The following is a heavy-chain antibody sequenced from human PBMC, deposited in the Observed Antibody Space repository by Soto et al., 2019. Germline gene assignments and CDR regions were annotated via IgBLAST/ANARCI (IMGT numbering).Heavy chain of an antibody. CDR3: ARSQRGRTAFTFDY. CDR1: GDSVSNDNYY. CDR2: IYYSGTT. J-gene: IGHJ4*02. D-gene: IGHD3-16*01. Sequence: SETLSLTCAVSGDSVSNDNYYWSWIRQPPGKGLEWIGYIYYSGTTNYNSYLKSRLSLSVDLSKNQFSLKLASVTAADTAVYFWARSQRGRTAFTFDYWGQRALVTVSS. V-gene: IGHV4-61*01.